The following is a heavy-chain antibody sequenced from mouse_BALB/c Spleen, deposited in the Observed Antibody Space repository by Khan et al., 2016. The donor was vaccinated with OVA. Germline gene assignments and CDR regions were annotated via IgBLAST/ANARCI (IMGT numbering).Heavy chain of an antibody. V-gene: IGHV9-3-1*01. Sequence: QIQLVQSGPELKKPGETVKISCKASGYTFISFGMNWVKQSPGKALKWMGWINTYTGEPTHADDFKGRFAFSLETSASTAYLQINNLKNEDTATYFRARPPYFSYTLDYWGQGTSVTVSS. CDR3: ARPPYFSYTLDY. CDR1: GYTFISFG. J-gene: IGHJ4*01. D-gene: IGHD2-10*01. CDR2: INTYTGEP.